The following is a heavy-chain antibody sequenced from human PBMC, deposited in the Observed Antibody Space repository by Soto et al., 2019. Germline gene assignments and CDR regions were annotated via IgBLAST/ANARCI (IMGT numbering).Heavy chain of an antibody. J-gene: IGHJ4*02. CDR3: ARSSTSANYFDY. D-gene: IGHD2-2*01. V-gene: IGHV4-31*03. CDR2: IYYSGST. Sequence: QVQLQESGPGLVKPSQTLSLTCTVSGGSISSGGYYWSWIRQHPGKGLEWIGYIYYSGSTYYNPSLKSRVTISVDTSNNQFSLKLSSVTAAGTAVYYCARSSTSANYFDYWGQGTLVTVSS. CDR1: GGSISSGGYY.